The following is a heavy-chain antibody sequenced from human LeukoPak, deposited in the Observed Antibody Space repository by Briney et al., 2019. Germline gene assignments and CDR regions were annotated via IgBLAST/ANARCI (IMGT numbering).Heavy chain of an antibody. V-gene: IGHV3-48*04. Sequence: PGGSLRLSCAASGFTFSDYTMNWVRQAPGRGLEWVSYIDLSGSTLYYVDSVKGRLTISRDNAKNSLYLQMNSLKTEDTAVYYCTTDSTVTTFGEAGIDYWGQGTLVTVSS. J-gene: IGHJ4*02. D-gene: IGHD4-17*01. CDR3: TTDSTVTTFGEAGIDY. CDR1: GFTFSDYT. CDR2: IDLSGSTL.